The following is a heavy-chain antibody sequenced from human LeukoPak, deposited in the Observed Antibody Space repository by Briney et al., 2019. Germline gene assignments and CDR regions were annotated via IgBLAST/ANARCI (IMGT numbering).Heavy chain of an antibody. J-gene: IGHJ6*02. CDR1: GFTVSSNY. V-gene: IGHV3-53*01. CDR3: ATGYSGYDFPDYYYGMDV. D-gene: IGHD5-12*01. CDR2: IYSGGTT. Sequence: GGSLRLSCAASGFTVSSNYMSWVRQAPGKGLEWVSVIYSGGTTNYADSVKGRFTISRDNSKNTLFLQMNSLRAEDTAVYYCATGYSGYDFPDYYYGMDVWGQGTTVTVSS.